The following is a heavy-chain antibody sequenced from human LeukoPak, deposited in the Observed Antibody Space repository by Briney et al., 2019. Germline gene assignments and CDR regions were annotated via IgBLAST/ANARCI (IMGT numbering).Heavy chain of an antibody. J-gene: IGHJ4*02. V-gene: IGHV3-74*01. CDR3: ARDGRIAAPGTDLDY. D-gene: IGHD6-13*01. CDR2: IKSDGSST. Sequence: GGSLRLSCAASGFSFSSYWMHWVRQAPGKGVVWVSRIKSDGSSTNYADSVKGRFTISRDNAKNTLYLQMNSLRAEDTAVYYCARDGRIAAPGTDLDYWGQGTLVTVSS. CDR1: GFSFSSYW.